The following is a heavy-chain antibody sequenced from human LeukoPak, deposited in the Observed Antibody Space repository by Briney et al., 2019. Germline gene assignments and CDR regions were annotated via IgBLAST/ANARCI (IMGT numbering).Heavy chain of an antibody. Sequence: SETLSLTCTVSGGSIISYYWSWLRQPPGKGLEWVGHIYYSGSTNYNPSLTSRGTISVDTSKSQFSLNLSSVTAEDTSVYYCARVGSSWYAADYYFDYWGQGTLVTVSS. V-gene: IGHV4-59*01. CDR3: ARVGSSWYAADYYFDY. CDR1: GGSIISYY. CDR2: IYYSGST. J-gene: IGHJ4*02. D-gene: IGHD6-13*01.